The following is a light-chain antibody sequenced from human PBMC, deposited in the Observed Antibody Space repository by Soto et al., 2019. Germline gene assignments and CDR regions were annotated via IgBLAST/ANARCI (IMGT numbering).Light chain of an antibody. V-gene: IGKV1-39*01. CDR2: AAS. CDR1: QSISRY. Sequence: DIQMTQSPSSLSAFVGDRVTITCRASQSISRYLNWYQQKPGKAPKLLIYAASSLQSGITSRFSGSGSGTDFTLTISSLQPEDFASYFCQQSHSIPPPFGGGTKVEIK. CDR3: QQSHSIPPP. J-gene: IGKJ4*01.